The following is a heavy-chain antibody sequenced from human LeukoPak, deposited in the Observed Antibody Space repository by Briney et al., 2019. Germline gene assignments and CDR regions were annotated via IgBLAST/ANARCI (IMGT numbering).Heavy chain of an antibody. CDR1: GYTFTGYY. J-gene: IGHJ6*02. D-gene: IGHD6-13*01. CDR2: INPNSGGT. V-gene: IGHV1-2*04. Sequence: ASVKVSCKASGYTFTGYYMHWVRQAPGQGLEWMGWINPNSGGTNYAQKFQGWVTMTRDTSISTAYMELSRLRSDDTAVYYCARSGRAAAARGEYYYYGMDVWGQGTTVTVSS. CDR3: ARSGRAAAARGEYYYYGMDV.